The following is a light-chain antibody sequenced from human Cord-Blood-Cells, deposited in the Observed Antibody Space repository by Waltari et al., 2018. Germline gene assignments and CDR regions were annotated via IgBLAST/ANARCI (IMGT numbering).Light chain of an antibody. CDR2: EVS. V-gene: IGLV2-8*01. Sequence: QSALTQPPSASGSPGQSVTISCTGTSSDVGGYNYVSWYQQHPGKAPKLMIYEVSKRPAGVPERFCGCKSGDAASLAVSGLQAEGEADYYCSSYAGSNNVVFGGGTKLTVL. J-gene: IGLJ2*01. CDR3: SSYAGSNNVV. CDR1: SSDVGGYNY.